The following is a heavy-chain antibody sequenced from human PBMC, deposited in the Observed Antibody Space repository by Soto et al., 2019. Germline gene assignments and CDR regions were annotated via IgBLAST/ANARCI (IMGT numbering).Heavy chain of an antibody. J-gene: IGHJ6*02. CDR2: ISSSSSYI. V-gene: IGHV3-21*01. Sequence: GESLKISYAASGFTFSSYSMNWVRQAPGKGLEWVSSISSSSSYIYYADSVKGRFTISRDNAKNSLYLQMNSLRAEDTAVYYCARSVYSGYDWGGYYYYGMDVWGQGTTVTVSS. D-gene: IGHD5-12*01. CDR3: ARSVYSGYDWGGYYYYGMDV. CDR1: GFTFSSYS.